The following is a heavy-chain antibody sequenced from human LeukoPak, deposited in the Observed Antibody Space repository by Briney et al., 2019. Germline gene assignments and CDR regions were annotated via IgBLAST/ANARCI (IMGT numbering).Heavy chain of an antibody. CDR1: GFTVSSNY. V-gene: IGHV3-53*01. Sequence: GGSLRLSCVASGFTVSSNYMSWVRQAPGKGLEWVSVIYSSGSTYYADSVKGRFTFSRDTSKNTLYLQMNSLRVEDTAVYYCARGTVYSSSWFHNDFWGQGTLVTVSS. CDR2: IYSSGST. D-gene: IGHD6-13*01. J-gene: IGHJ4*02. CDR3: ARGTVYSSSWFHNDF.